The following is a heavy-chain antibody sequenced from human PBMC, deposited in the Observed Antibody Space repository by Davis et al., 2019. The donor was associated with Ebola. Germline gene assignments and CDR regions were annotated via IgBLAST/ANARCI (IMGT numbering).Heavy chain of an antibody. CDR3: ARSSYQPDY. V-gene: IGHV3-74*01. CDR2: INPDGSFT. Sequence: PGGSLRLSCAASGFTFTKYWMHWVRQAPGKGLVWVSRINPDGSFTDYADSVKGRFSISRDSTSNTLYLQMNGLRAEDTAVYYCARSSYQPDYWGNGTTVIVSS. D-gene: IGHD5-12*01. CDR1: GFTFTKYW. J-gene: IGHJ6*04.